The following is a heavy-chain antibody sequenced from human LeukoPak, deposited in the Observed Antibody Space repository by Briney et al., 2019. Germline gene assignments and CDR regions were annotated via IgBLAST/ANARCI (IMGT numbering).Heavy chain of an antibody. CDR3: ARGGSYDILTGYYGY. V-gene: IGHV3-21*01. J-gene: IGHJ4*02. CDR2: ISSSSSYI. D-gene: IGHD3-9*01. CDR1: GFTFSSYS. Sequence: GGSLRLSCAASGFTFSSYSMNWVRQAPGKGLEWVSSISSSSSYIYYADSVKGRFTISRDNAKNSLYLQMNSLRAEDTAVYYCARGGSYDILTGYYGYWGQGTLVTVSS.